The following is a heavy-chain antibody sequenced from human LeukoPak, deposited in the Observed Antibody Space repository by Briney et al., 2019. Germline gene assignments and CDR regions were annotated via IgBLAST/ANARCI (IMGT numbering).Heavy chain of an antibody. CDR1: TFTFSGYA. V-gene: IGHV3-30*04. D-gene: IGHD2-15*01. J-gene: IGHJ4*02. CDR3: AREYCSGAGCYSGTGGFDY. CDR2: ISYDGSYT. Sequence: GRSLRLSCAASTFTFSGYAMHWVRQAPGKGLEWGADISYDGSYTYYADSVKGRFTISRDISKNTLYLKMNSLRAEDTAVYYCAREYCSGAGCYSGTGGFDYWGQGSLVTVSS.